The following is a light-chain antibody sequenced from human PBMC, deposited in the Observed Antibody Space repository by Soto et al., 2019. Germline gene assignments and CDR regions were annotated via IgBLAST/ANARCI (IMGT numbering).Light chain of an antibody. CDR3: QQRRNWQVT. CDR2: DAP. V-gene: IGKV3-11*01. CDR1: QSVSTY. J-gene: IGKJ5*01. Sequence: EIVVTQSPVVLSLSPGERATLSCRASQSVSTYLAWYQQKPGQAPRLLIYDAPNRATGIPARFSGSGSGTDFTLTISSLEPEDFAVYYCQQRRNWQVTFGQGTRLEIK.